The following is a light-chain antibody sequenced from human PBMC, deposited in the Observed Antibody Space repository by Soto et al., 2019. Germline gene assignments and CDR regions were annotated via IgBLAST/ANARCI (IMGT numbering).Light chain of an antibody. V-gene: IGLV2-14*01. CDR1: SSDVGGYEH. Sequence: QSALAQPASVSGSPGQSITISCTGTSSDVGGYEHVSWYQHHPGKAPKLMIYEVSNRPSGVSNRFSGSKSGYTASLTISGLQAEDEADYYCNSQRSSGTRVFGTGTKATVL. CDR3: NSQRSSGTRV. J-gene: IGLJ1*01. CDR2: EVS.